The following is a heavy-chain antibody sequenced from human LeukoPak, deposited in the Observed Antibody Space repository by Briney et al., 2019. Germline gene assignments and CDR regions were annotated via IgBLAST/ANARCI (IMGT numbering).Heavy chain of an antibody. Sequence: SETLSLICTVSGGSISSYYWSWIRQPAGKGLEWIGRIYTSGSTNYNPSLKSRVTMSVDTSKNQFSLKLSSVTAADTAVYYCARRYFDWLLGVYYFDYWGQGTLVTVSS. CDR2: IYTSGST. V-gene: IGHV4-4*07. CDR3: ARRYFDWLLGVYYFDY. J-gene: IGHJ4*02. CDR1: GGSISSYY. D-gene: IGHD3-9*01.